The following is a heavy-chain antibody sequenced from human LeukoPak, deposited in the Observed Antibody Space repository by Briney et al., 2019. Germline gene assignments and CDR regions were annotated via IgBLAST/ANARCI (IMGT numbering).Heavy chain of an antibody. J-gene: IGHJ4*02. D-gene: IGHD6-13*01. CDR3: AKEYSSEEGNYFDY. CDR1: GFTFGDYY. V-gene: IGHV3-11*01. CDR2: ISSSGSTI. Sequence: PGGSLRLSCAASGFTFGDYYMSWIRQAPGKGLEWVSYISSSGSTIYYADSVKGRFTISRDNAKNSLYLQMNSLRAEDMALYYCAKEYSSEEGNYFDYWGQGTLVTVSS.